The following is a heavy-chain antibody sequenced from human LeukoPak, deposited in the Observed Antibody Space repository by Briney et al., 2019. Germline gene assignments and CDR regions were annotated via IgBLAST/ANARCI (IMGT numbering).Heavy chain of an antibody. CDR2: IYYSGST. J-gene: IGHJ3*02. Sequence: SETLSLTCTVSGGSISSSSYYWGWIRQPPGKGLEGIGRIYYSGSTYYNPSLKSRVTISVDTSNNQSSLKLSSVTAADTAVYYCARDYSSDAFDIWGQGTMVTVSS. V-gene: IGHV4-39*01. D-gene: IGHD4/OR15-4a*01. CDR3: ARDYSSDAFDI. CDR1: GGSISSSSYY.